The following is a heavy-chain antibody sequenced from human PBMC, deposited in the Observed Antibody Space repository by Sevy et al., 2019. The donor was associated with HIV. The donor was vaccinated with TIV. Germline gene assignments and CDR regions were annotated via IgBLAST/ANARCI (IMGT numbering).Heavy chain of an antibody. CDR3: VRDXXNX. CDR1: GXXFSTST. J-gene: IGHJ4*02. Sequence: GGSLRLSCAASGXXFSTSTMNWVRXAPGKGLEWVSLMTSSGSYILYADSVKGRFTISRDNAKNSVFLQMNSLRVEDTAVYYCVRDXXNXWGQGTLVTVSS. V-gene: IGHV3-21*01. CDR2: MTSSGSYI.